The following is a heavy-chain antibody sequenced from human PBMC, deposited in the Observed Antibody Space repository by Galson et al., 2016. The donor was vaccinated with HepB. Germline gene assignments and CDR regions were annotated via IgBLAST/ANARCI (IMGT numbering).Heavy chain of an antibody. CDR3: ASSGLGGWFDP. D-gene: IGHD3-16*01. Sequence: SLRLSCAASGFTYSPYWMHWVRQAPGKGLQWVSRIDADGSSTDYADSVKGRFTISRDNAKNTLYLQMHSLRDEDTAVYYCASSGLGGWFDPWGQGTRVIVSS. J-gene: IGHJ5*02. CDR1: GFTYSPYW. V-gene: IGHV3-74*01. CDR2: IDADGSST.